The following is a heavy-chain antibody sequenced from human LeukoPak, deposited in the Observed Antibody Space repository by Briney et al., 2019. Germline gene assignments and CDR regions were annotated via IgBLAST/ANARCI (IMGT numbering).Heavy chain of an antibody. CDR3: ARDRGLSGYDLCDY. CDR1: TFTFSNYW. D-gene: IGHD5-12*01. Sequence: GGSLRLSCAASTFTFSNYWMNWVRQAPGKGLEWVATIKHDGSEKHYVDSVEGRFTISRDNAMNSLYLRMNSLRAEDTAVYYCARDRGLSGYDLCDYWGQGTLVTVSS. J-gene: IGHJ4*02. V-gene: IGHV3-7*01. CDR2: IKHDGSEK.